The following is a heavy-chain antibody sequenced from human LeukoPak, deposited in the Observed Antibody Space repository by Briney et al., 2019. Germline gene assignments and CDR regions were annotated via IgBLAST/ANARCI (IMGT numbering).Heavy chain of an antibody. CDR1: GGSVSSVSSY. D-gene: IGHD1-20*01. CDR3: ARRHHNWNDGKYYYYMDV. Sequence: SETLSLTCTVSGGSVSSVSSYWSWVRQPAGKGLEWIGRIYTSGITDYNPSLKSRVTISLDTSKNQFSLKLSSVTAADTAVYYCARRHHNWNDGKYYYYMDVWGKGTTVTISS. J-gene: IGHJ6*03. V-gene: IGHV4-61*02. CDR2: IYTSGIT.